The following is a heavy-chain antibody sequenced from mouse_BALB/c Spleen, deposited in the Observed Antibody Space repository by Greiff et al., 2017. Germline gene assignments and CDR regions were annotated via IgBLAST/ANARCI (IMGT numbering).Heavy chain of an antibody. Sequence: QVQLKEPGPGLVAPSQSLSISCNVSGFSLTGYGVNWVRQPPGKGLEWLGMIWGDGSTDYNSALKSRLSISKDNSKSQVFLKMNSLQTDDTARYYCARDLAAEAMDYWGQGTSVTVSS. CDR1: GFSLTGYG. J-gene: IGHJ4*01. CDR2: IWGDGST. CDR3: ARDLAAEAMDY. V-gene: IGHV2-6-7*01.